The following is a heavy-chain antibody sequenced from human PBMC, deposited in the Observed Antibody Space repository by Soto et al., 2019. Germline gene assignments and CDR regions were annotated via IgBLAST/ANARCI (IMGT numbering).Heavy chain of an antibody. V-gene: IGHV5-51*01. Sequence: GESLKISCKGSGYSFTSYWIGWVRQMPGKGLEWMGIIYPGDSDTRYSPSFQGQVTISADKSIRTAYLQWSSLKASDTAMYYCARLGGLLGYYYYYGMHXWGKATTLTVTX. J-gene: IGHJ6*04. CDR2: IYPGDSDT. D-gene: IGHD3-16*01. CDR1: GYSFTSYW. CDR3: ARLGGLLGYYYYYGMHX.